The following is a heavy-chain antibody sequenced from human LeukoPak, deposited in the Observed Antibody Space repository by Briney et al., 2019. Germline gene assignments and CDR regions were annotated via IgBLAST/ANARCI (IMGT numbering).Heavy chain of an antibody. V-gene: IGHV4-39*01. CDR3: ACYCSSTSCYRAYAY. J-gene: IGHJ4*02. Sequence: PSETLSLTCTVSGGSISSISYYWDWIRHPPGKGLEWIGRIYYSGSTYYKQYLKSRVTISVDTSKNQFSLKLSSVTAADTAVYYCACYCSSTSCYRAYAYWGQGTLVTVSS. D-gene: IGHD2-2*02. CDR1: GGSISSISYY. CDR2: IYYSGST.